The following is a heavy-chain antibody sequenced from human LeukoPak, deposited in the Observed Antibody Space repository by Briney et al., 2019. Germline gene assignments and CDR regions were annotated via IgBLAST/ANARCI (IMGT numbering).Heavy chain of an antibody. D-gene: IGHD4-17*01. CDR1: GGSISSGGYS. V-gene: IGHV4-30-4*07. CDR2: IYYSGST. J-gene: IGHJ5*02. Sequence: PSETLSLTCAVPGGSISSGGYSWSWIRQPPGKGLEWIGYIYYSGSTYYNPSLKSRVTISVDTSKNQFSLKLSSVTAADTAVYYCVRFSGHDYGDYVPWGQGTLVTVSS. CDR3: VRFSGHDYGDYVP.